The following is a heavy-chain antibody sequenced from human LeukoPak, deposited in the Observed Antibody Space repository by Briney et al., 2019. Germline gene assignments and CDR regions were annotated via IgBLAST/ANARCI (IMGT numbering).Heavy chain of an antibody. D-gene: IGHD3-3*01. CDR1: GGTFSSYA. J-gene: IGHJ6*02. Sequence: ASVKVSCKASGGTFSSYAISWVRQAPGQGLEWMGGIIPIFGTANYAQKFQGRVTITADESTSTAYMELSSLRSEGTAVYYCARFPRSDFWSGYYATYYYYYGMDVWGQGTTVTVSS. CDR3: ARFPRSDFWSGYYATYYYYYGMDV. V-gene: IGHV1-69*13. CDR2: IIPIFGTA.